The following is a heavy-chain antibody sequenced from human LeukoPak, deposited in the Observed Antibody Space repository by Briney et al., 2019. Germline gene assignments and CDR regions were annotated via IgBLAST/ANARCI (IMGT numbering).Heavy chain of an antibody. D-gene: IGHD3-10*01. CDR2: ISGSGGST. CDR3: AKERLFPLWFGEQTH. J-gene: IGHJ4*02. V-gene: IGHV3-23*01. CDR1: GFTFSSYA. Sequence: PGGSLRLSCAASGFTFSSYAMTWVRQAPGKGLEWVSAISGSGGSTYYADSVKGRFTISRDNSKNTLYLQMNSLRAEDTAVYYCAKERLFPLWFGEQTHWGQGTLVTVSS.